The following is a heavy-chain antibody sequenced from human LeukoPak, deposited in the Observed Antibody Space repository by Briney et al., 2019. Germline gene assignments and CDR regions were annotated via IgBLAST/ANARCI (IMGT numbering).Heavy chain of an antibody. CDR1: GYTFTSYD. CDR3: AGGRIAVAGNNFDY. J-gene: IGHJ4*02. CDR2: MNPNSGNT. D-gene: IGHD6-19*01. Sequence: ASVKVSCKASGYTFTSYDINWVRQATGQGLEWMGWMNPNSGNTGYAQKFQGRVTMTRNTSISTAYMELSSLRSEDTAVYYCAGGRIAVAGNNFDYWGQGTLVTVSS. V-gene: IGHV1-8*01.